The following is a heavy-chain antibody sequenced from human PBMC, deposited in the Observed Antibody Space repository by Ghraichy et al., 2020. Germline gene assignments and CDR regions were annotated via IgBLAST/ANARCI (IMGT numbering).Heavy chain of an antibody. CDR2: IIPIFGTA. CDR1: GATFSSYA. D-gene: IGHD2-15*01. Sequence: SVKVSCKASGATFSSYAISWVRQAPGQGLEWMGGIIPIFGTANYAQKFQGRVTITADKSTSTAYMELSSLRSEDTAVYYCARSMSPGYCSGGSCFEDRELLPFDPWGQGSLVTVSS. V-gene: IGHV1-69*06. J-gene: IGHJ5*02. CDR3: ARSMSPGYCSGGSCFEDRELLPFDP.